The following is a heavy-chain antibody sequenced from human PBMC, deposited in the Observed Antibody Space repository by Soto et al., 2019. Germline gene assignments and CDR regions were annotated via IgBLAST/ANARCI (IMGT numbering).Heavy chain of an antibody. CDR2: IGTAGDT. D-gene: IGHD6-13*01. J-gene: IGHJ6*02. CDR3: ARVIAAAGKSYYYGMDV. Sequence: GSLRLSCAASGFTFSSYDMHWVRQATGKGLEWVSAIGTAGDTYYPGSVKGRFTISRENAKNSLYLQMNSLRAGDTAVYYCARVIAAAGKSYYYGMDVWGQGTTVTVSS. V-gene: IGHV3-13*01. CDR1: GFTFSSYD.